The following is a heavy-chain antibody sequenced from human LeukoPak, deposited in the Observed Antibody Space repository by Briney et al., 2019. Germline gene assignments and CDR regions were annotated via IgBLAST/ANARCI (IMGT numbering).Heavy chain of an antibody. J-gene: IGHJ4*02. CDR3: ARDRGSFCSGGSCYAPHIDY. CDR1: GYTFTSYG. V-gene: IGHV1-18*01. CDR2: ISAYNGNT. Sequence: GASVKVSCKASGYTFTSYGISWVRQAPGQGLEWMGWISAYNGNTNYAQNLQGRVTMTTDTSTSTAYMELRSLRSDDTAVYYCARDRGSFCSGGSCYAPHIDYWGQGTLVTVSS. D-gene: IGHD2-15*01.